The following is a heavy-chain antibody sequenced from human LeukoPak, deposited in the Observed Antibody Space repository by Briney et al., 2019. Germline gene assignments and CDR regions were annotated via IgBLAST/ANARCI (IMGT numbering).Heavy chain of an antibody. CDR1: GGSITNYY. J-gene: IGHJ6*03. Sequence: TSETLSLTCTVSGGSITNYYWSWIRQPPGKGLEWIGYIYHTGSTNYNPSLKSRVTTSVDTSENQFSLKLRSVTAADTAVYYCARGIFGADITNYYYYYSMDVWGKGTTVTVSS. CDR3: ARGIFGADITNYYYYYSMDV. D-gene: IGHD3-3*01. V-gene: IGHV4-59*01. CDR2: IYHTGST.